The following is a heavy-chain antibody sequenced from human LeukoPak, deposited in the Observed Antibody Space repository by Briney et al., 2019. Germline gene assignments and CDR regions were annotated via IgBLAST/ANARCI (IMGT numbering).Heavy chain of an antibody. J-gene: IGHJ4*02. V-gene: IGHV3-48*04. D-gene: IGHD2-15*01. Sequence: PGGSLRLSCAASGFTFSSYSMNWVRQAPGKGLEWVSYISSSSSTIYYADSVKGRFTISRDNAKNSLYLQMNSLRAEDTAVYYCARDRLVVAATPLDYWGQGTLVTVSS. CDR3: ARDRLVVAATPLDY. CDR2: ISSSSSTI. CDR1: GFTFSSYS.